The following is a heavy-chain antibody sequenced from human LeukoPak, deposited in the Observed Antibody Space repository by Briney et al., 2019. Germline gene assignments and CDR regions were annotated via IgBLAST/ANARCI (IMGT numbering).Heavy chain of an antibody. Sequence: SVKVSCKASGGTFTSFGISWVRQAPGQGLEWMGRIIPVLDIADYAQKFQGRVTITADKSTTTAYMQLINLRSEDTAFYYCARGPIAVANDFDSWGQGTLATVSS. CDR1: GGTFTSFG. V-gene: IGHV1-69*04. CDR3: ARGPIAVANDFDS. J-gene: IGHJ4*02. CDR2: IIPVLDIA. D-gene: IGHD6-19*01.